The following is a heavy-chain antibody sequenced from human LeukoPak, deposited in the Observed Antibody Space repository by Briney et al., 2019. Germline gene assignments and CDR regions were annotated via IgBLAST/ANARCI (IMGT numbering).Heavy chain of an antibody. Sequence: GGSLRLSCAASGFTFSNYGMHWVRQAPGKGLEWVAVISHDGSNKYNADSVKGRFTISRDNSKNTLYLEMNSLRAEDTAVYYCGKGHVQWLVGNYYGMDVWGQGTTVTVSS. CDR3: GKGHVQWLVGNYYGMDV. CDR1: GFTFSNYG. J-gene: IGHJ6*02. D-gene: IGHD6-19*01. V-gene: IGHV3-30*18. CDR2: ISHDGSNK.